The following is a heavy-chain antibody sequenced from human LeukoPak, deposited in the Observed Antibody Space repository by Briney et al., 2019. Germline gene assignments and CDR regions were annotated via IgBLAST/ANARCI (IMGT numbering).Heavy chain of an antibody. D-gene: IGHD3-22*01. V-gene: IGHV3-53*01. CDR3: RYDSSGYPFDY. J-gene: IGHJ4*02. CDR2: IYSGGST. Sequence: GGSLRLSCAASGFTVSSNYMSWVRQAPGKGLEWVSVIYSGGSTYYADSVKGRFTISRDNSKNTLYLQMNSLRAEDTAVYYCRYDSSGYPFDYWGQGTLVTVSS. CDR1: GFTVSSNY.